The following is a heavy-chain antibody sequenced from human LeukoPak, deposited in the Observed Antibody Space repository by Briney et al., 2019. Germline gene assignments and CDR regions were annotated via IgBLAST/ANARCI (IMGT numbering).Heavy chain of an antibody. CDR3: AREGGYPPR. J-gene: IGHJ4*02. CDR2: IYTSGST. D-gene: IGHD6-13*01. V-gene: IGHV4-4*07. CDR1: GASISSYY. Sequence: SQTLSPTRTLSGASISSYYCSWVRQPARKGLEWIGRIYTSGSTNYNPPLKSRVTMSVDTSKNQFALKLSSVTAADTAVYYCAREGGYPPRWGQGTLVTVSS.